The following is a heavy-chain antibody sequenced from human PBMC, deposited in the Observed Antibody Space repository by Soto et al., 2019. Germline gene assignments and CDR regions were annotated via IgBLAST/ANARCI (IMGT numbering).Heavy chain of an antibody. CDR1: GYSFTSYW. CDR3: ARHDYGGNTPIGY. CDR2: IDPSDSYT. V-gene: IGHV5-10-1*01. D-gene: IGHD4-17*01. Sequence: EVQLVQSGAEVKKPGESLRISCKGSGYSFTSYWISWVRQMPGKGLEWVGRIDPSDSYTNYSPSFQGHVTISADKYISTDYLQWSSLKASDTAMYYCARHDYGGNTPIGYWGQGTLVTVSS. J-gene: IGHJ4*02.